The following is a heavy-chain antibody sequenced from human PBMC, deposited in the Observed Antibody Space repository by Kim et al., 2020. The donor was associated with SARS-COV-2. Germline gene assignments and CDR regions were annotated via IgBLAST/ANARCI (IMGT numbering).Heavy chain of an antibody. CDR2: IYYSGST. CDR3: ARDQDYGSGTFDP. Sequence: SETLSLTCTVSGGSISSGGYYWSWIRQHPGKGLEWIGYIYYSGSTYYNPSLKSRVTISVDTSKNQFSLKLSSVTAADMAVYHCARDQDYGSGTFDPWGQGTPVTASS. CDR1: GGSISSGGYY. V-gene: IGHV4-31*03. D-gene: IGHD3-10*01. J-gene: IGHJ5*02.